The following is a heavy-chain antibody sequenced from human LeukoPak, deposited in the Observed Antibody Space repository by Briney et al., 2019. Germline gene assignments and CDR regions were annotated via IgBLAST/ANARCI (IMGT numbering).Heavy chain of an antibody. J-gene: IGHJ6*03. CDR2: ISSSSSTI. D-gene: IGHD5-18*01. Sequence: GGSLRLSCAASGFTFSSYSMNWVRQAPGKGLEWVSYISSSSSTIYYADSVKGRFTISRDNAKNSLYLQMNSLRAEDTAVYYCARTGYRHYYYYYMDVWGKGTTVTVSS. V-gene: IGHV3-48*01. CDR1: GFTFSSYS. CDR3: ARTGYRHYYYYYMDV.